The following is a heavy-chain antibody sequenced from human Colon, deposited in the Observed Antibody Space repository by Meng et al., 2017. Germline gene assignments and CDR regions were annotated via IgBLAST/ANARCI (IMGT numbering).Heavy chain of an antibody. V-gene: IGHV4-30-2*01. CDR3: XRGYRGSTYFAY. J-gene: IGHJ4*02. Sequence: LQLQXXGSRLVXXSQTXXLXCAAPGDSVTTTLSSWSWIXXXPGKXXXWXXNIYXNGYXXYSPSXXXRVTXXXDRSNXXFSLXLXXXTAXXTAVXXXXRGYRGSTYFAYWGQGILVTVSS. D-gene: IGHD3-16*01. CDR1: GDSVTTTLSS. CDR2: IYXNGYX.